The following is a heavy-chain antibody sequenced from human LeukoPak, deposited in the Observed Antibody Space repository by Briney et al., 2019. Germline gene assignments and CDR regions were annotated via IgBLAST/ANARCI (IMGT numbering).Heavy chain of an antibody. Sequence: PGGSLRLSCAASGFTVSSNYMSWVRQAPGKGLEWVSIIYSGGSTFYADSVKGRFTISRDNAKNSLFLQMNSLRAEDTAVYYCARVKTGNWLSRGYYYMDVWGKGTTVTVSS. CDR2: IYSGGST. J-gene: IGHJ6*03. CDR1: GFTVSSNY. D-gene: IGHD1-1*01. CDR3: ARVKTGNWLSRGYYYMDV. V-gene: IGHV3-53*01.